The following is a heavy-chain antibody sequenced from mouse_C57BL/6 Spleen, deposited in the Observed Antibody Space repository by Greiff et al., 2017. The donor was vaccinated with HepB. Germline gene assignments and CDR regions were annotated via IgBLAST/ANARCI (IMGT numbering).Heavy chain of an antibody. CDR1: GYTFTDYE. J-gene: IGHJ2*01. D-gene: IGHD4-1*01. Sequence: VQLQQSGAELVRPGASVTLSCKASGYTFTDYEMHWVKQTPVHGLEWIGAIDPETGGTAYNQKFKGKAILTADKSSSTAYMELRSLTSEDSAVYYGTRGTFLTGTDDWGKGTTRTGAS. CDR3: TRGTFLTGTDD. CDR2: IDPETGGT. V-gene: IGHV1-15*01.